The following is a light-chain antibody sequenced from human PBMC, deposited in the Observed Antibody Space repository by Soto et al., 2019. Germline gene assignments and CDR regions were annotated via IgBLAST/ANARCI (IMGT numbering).Light chain of an antibody. V-gene: IGKV3-20*01. CDR2: GAS. J-gene: IGKJ1*01. Sequence: IVLTQSPGTLSLSPGERATLSSRASQSVSSSYLAWYQQKPGQAPRLLIYGASSRATGIPDTFSGSGSGTDFTLTISRLEPEDFAVYYCQQYGTSPWTFDQGTKVDIK. CDR1: QSVSSSY. CDR3: QQYGTSPWT.